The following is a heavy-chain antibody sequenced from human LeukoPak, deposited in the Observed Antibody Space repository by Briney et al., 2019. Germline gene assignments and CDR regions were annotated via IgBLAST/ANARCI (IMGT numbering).Heavy chain of an antibody. D-gene: IGHD3-10*01. Sequence: SETLSLTCTVSGGSISSYYWSWIRQPAGKGLEWIGEINHSGSTNYNPSLKSRVTILVDTSKNQFSLKLSSVTAADTAVYYCARWRITMVRGGQYYYYYGMDVWGQGTTVTVSS. CDR2: INHSGST. CDR3: ARWRITMVRGGQYYYYYGMDV. V-gene: IGHV4-34*01. J-gene: IGHJ6*02. CDR1: GGSISSYY.